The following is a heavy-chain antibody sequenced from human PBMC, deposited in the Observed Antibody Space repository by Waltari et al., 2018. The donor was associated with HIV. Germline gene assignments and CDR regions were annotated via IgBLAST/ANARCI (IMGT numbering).Heavy chain of an antibody. CDR3: SRGPMYNWFDP. V-gene: IGHV3-9*01. D-gene: IGHD3-10*02. CDR1: GFKFDDYA. Sequence: EVQLVESGGGLVQPGRSLRLLCTASGFKFDDYAMHWVRQPPGKGLEWVSSISWHSTRITYADSVKGRFTISRDNAKKSLYLQMDSLRPEDTAFYYCSRGPMYNWFDPWGQGTLVTVSS. J-gene: IGHJ5*02. CDR2: ISWHSTRI.